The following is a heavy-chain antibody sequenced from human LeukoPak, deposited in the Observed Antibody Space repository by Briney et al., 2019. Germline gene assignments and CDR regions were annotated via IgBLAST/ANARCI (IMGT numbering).Heavy chain of an antibody. D-gene: IGHD5-24*01. CDR2: FSWDGGSK. J-gene: IGHJ4*02. Sequence: GGSLRLSCAASGFNFEDYTMHWVRQAPGKGLEWVSLFSWDGGSKYYGDSVKGRFTISRDNSKKSLYLQVNSLRPEDTAWYYCASETESQRSFDYWGQGTLVTVSS. V-gene: IGHV3-43*01. CDR3: ASETESQRSFDY. CDR1: GFNFEDYT.